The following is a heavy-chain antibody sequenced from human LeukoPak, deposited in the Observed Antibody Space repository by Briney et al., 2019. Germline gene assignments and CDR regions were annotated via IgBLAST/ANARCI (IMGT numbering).Heavy chain of an antibody. CDR3: ARELELDNWFDP. V-gene: IGHV1-69*05. D-gene: IGHD1-7*01. Sequence: SVKVSCKASGGTFSSYAISWVRQAPGQGLGWMGGIIPIFGTANYAQKFQGRVTITTDESTSTAYMELSSLRSEDTAVYYCARELELDNWFDPWGQGTLVTISS. CDR2: IIPIFGTA. J-gene: IGHJ5*02. CDR1: GGTFSSYA.